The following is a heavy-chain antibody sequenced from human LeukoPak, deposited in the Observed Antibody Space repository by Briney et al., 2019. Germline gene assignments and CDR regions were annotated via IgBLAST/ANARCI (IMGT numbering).Heavy chain of an antibody. D-gene: IGHD3-22*01. CDR1: GYTFTGYY. Sequence: ASVKVSCKASGYTFTGYYMHWVRQAPGQGLEWMGRISPNSGGTNYAQKFRGRVTMTRDTSISTAYMELSRLRSDDTAVYYCARGSYYYDSSGYYFSGYFDYWGQGTLVTVSS. CDR2: ISPNSGGT. V-gene: IGHV1-2*06. CDR3: ARGSYYYDSSGYYFSGYFDY. J-gene: IGHJ4*02.